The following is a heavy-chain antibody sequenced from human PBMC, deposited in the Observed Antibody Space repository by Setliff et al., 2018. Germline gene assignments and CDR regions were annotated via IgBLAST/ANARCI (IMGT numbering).Heavy chain of an antibody. J-gene: IGHJ4*02. CDR2: ISAYNGNT. D-gene: IGHD6-19*01. Sequence: ASVKVSCKASGYTFTSYGISWVRQAPGQGLDWMGWISAYNGNTNYVQKLQGRVTMTTDTSTSTAYMELRSLRSDDTAVYYCARGHSSGWYGTIDYWGQGTLVTVSS. CDR3: ARGHSSGWYGTIDY. V-gene: IGHV1-18*01. CDR1: GYTFTSYG.